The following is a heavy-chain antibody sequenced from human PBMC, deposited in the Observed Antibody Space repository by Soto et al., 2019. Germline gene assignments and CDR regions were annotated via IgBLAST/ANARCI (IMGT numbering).Heavy chain of an antibody. J-gene: IGHJ5*02. CDR3: AGALGADILTGYNWFDP. Sequence: ASVKVSCKASGYTFTSYDINWVRQATGQGLEWMGWMNPNSGNTGYAQKFQGRVTMTRNTSISTAYMGLSSLRSEDTAVYYCAGALGADILTGYNWFDPWGQGTLVTVSS. D-gene: IGHD3-9*01. CDR1: GYTFTSYD. V-gene: IGHV1-8*01. CDR2: MNPNSGNT.